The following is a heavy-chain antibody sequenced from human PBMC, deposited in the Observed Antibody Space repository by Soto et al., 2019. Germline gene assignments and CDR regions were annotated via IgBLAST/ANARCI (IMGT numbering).Heavy chain of an antibody. CDR1: GFTFSNAW. J-gene: IGHJ4*01. CDR2: IKSKTDGGTT. CDR3: VKGHPLLRYCFEF. V-gene: IGHV3-15*05. D-gene: IGHD3-9*01. Sequence: GSLRLSCAASGFTFSNAWMSWVRQAPGKGLEWVGRIKSKTDGGTTDYAAPVKGRFTISRDDSKNTLFLQMSSLRVEDTAIYYCVKGHPLLRYCFEFWGPGILVTVSS.